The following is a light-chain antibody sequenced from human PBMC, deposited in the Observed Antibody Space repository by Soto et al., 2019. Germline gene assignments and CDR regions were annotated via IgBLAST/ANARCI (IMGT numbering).Light chain of an antibody. Sequence: LAERRSGTAAPGRRVPISCTRSSSNIGGNYVSWYQVVPRTAPKLLIYDNHKRHSGVPDRFSGSKSGTSATLGIADLHAGDEAHYYCGAWDINLDTGVFGGGTKVTVL. CDR3: GAWDINLDTGV. V-gene: IGLV1-51*01. CDR1: SSNIGGNY. CDR2: DNH. J-gene: IGLJ2*01.